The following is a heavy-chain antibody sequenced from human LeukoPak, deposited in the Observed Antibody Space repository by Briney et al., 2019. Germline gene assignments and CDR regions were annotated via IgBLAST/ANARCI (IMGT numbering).Heavy chain of an antibody. CDR3: ARGGHITMVRGGTFDY. CDR2: ISAYNGNT. Sequence: ASVKVSCKASGYTFTSYGISWVRPAPGQGLEWMGWISAYNGNTNYAQKLQGRVTMTTDTSTSTAYMELRSLRSDDTAVYYCARGGHITMVRGGTFDYWGQGTLVTVSS. CDR1: GYTFTSYG. D-gene: IGHD3-10*01. J-gene: IGHJ4*02. V-gene: IGHV1-18*01.